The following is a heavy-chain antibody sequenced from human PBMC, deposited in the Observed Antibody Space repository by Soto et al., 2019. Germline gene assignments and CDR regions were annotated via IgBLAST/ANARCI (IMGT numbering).Heavy chain of an antibody. V-gene: IGHV4-31*03. J-gene: IGHJ4*02. CDR2: IYYSGST. D-gene: IGHD4-17*01. CDR3: ARSSYDYGDSRMVDY. Sequence: PSETLSLTCTVSGGSISSGGYYWSWIRQHPGKGLEWIGYIYYSGSTYYNPSLKSRVTISVDTSKNQFSLKLSSVTAADTAVYYCARSSYDYGDSRMVDYWGQGTLVTVSS. CDR1: GGSISSGGYY.